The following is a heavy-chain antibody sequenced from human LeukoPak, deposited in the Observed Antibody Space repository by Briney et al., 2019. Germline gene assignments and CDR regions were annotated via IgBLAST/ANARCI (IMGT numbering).Heavy chain of an antibody. Sequence: GGSLRLSCAASGFTFSSYGMSWVRQAPGRGLEWVSVISGGGGRTDYADSVKGRFTISRDNSKNTLYLQMNSLRAEDTAVYYCAKDLGYDYVWGEGNLYDYWGQGALVTVSS. CDR2: ISGGGGRT. V-gene: IGHV3-23*01. J-gene: IGHJ4*02. CDR1: GFTFSSYG. CDR3: AKDLGYDYVWGEGNLYDY. D-gene: IGHD3-16*01.